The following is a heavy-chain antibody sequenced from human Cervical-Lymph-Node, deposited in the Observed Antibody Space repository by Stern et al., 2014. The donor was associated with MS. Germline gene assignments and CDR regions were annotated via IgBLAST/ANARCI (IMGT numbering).Heavy chain of an antibody. D-gene: IGHD2/OR15-2a*01. V-gene: IGHV4-4*02. CDR3: ARGGLYDY. Sequence: QLQLQESGPGLVKPSGTLSLTCAVSGGSINSSDWWSWVRQPPGKVLDWMGEIYQSGSTNYNSSLKSRVTISLDKSKNQFSLKLRSVTAADTAVYYCARGGLYDYWGQGTLVTVSS. J-gene: IGHJ4*02. CDR1: GGSINSSDW. CDR2: IYQSGST.